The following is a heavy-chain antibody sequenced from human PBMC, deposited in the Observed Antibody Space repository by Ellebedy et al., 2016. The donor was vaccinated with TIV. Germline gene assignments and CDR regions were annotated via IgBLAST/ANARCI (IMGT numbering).Heavy chain of an antibody. Sequence: PSETLSLTCGISGDSVSSNSLSWNWIRQSPSRGLEWLGRSYYASKWYYDYAVSLKGRITINPDTSKNQISLHLNSVTPEDTAIYYCVGRGYYGDSGAFDLWGQGTMVTVSS. CDR2: SYYASKWYY. V-gene: IGHV6-1*01. J-gene: IGHJ3*01. CDR3: VGRGYYGDSGAFDL. D-gene: IGHD3-22*01. CDR1: GDSVSSNSLS.